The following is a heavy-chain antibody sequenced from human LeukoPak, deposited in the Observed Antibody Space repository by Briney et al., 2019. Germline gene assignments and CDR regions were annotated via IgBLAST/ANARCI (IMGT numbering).Heavy chain of an antibody. CDR1: GFTFSSYE. V-gene: IGHV3-48*03. Sequence: PGGPLRFSCAASGFTFSSYEMNWSRQAPGKGLKWVSYISSSGSTIYYADSVKGRFTISRDDAKNSLYLQMNSLRAEDTAVYYCARDPGYSSSWYVRATKTESFDYWGQGTLVTVSS. D-gene: IGHD6-13*01. CDR2: ISSSGSTI. J-gene: IGHJ4*02. CDR3: ARDPGYSSSWYVRATKTESFDY.